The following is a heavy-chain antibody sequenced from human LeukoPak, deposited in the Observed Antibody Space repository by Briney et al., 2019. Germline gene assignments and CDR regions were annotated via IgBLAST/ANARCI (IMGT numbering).Heavy chain of an antibody. CDR3: ARASYMDV. J-gene: IGHJ6*03. Sequence: ASVTLSFKASAYNITTNGISWVRQAHGQGLEWMGWITANNGRTKYAQKLEGRVTMTTDTSTSTAYMELRSLRSDDTAVYYCARASYMDVWGKGTTVTVSS. CDR2: ITANNGRT. CDR1: AYNITTNG. V-gene: IGHV1-18*01.